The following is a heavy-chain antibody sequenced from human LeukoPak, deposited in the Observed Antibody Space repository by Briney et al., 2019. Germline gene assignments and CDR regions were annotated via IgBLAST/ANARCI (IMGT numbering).Heavy chain of an antibody. D-gene: IGHD3-22*01. V-gene: IGHV3-9*01. CDR2: ISWNSGSI. J-gene: IGHJ4*02. CDR1: GFTFDDYA. CDR3: AKDNGVVAVTYFDY. Sequence: GRSLRLSCAASGFTFDDYAMHWVRQAPGKGLEWVSGISWNSGSIGYADSVKGRFTISRDNAKNSLYLQMNSLRAEDTALYYCAKDNGVVAVTYFDYWGQGTLVTVSS.